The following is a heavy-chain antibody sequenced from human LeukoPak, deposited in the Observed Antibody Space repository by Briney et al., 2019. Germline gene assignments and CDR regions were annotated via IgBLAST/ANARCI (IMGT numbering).Heavy chain of an antibody. D-gene: IGHD6-13*01. CDR2: ISWNSGSI. CDR3: AKDMGYSSSWFDY. V-gene: IGHV3-9*01. Sequence: GRSLRLSCAASGFTFDDYAMPWVRQAPGKGLEWVSGISWNSGSIGYADSVKGRFTISRDNAKNSLCLQMNSLRAEDTALYYCAKDMGYSSSWFDYWGQGTLVTVSS. J-gene: IGHJ4*02. CDR1: GFTFDDYA.